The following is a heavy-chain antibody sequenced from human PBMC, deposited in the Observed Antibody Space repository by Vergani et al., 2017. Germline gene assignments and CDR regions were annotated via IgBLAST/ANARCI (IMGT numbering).Heavy chain of an antibody. J-gene: IGHJ4*02. D-gene: IGHD2-2*01. CDR2: INPNSGGT. CDR1: GYTFTGYY. Sequence: QVQLVQSGAEVKKPGASVKVSCKASGYTFTGYYMHWVRQAPGQGLEWMGWINPNSGGTNYAQTFQVRVTMTRYTSISTAYMELSRLRSDDTAVYYCARGLYLPAAIFYYFDYWGQGTLVTVSS. CDR3: ARGLYLPAAIFYYFDY. V-gene: IGHV1-2*02.